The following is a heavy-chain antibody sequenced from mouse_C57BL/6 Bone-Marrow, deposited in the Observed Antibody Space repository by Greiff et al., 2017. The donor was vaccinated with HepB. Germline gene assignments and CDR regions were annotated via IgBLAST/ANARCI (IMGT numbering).Heavy chain of an antibody. V-gene: IGHV5-6*01. CDR1: GFTFSSYG. CDR2: ISSGGSYT. Sequence: EVHLVESGGDLVKPGGSLKLSCAASGFTFSSYGMSWVRQTPDKRLEWVATISSGGSYTYYPDSVKGRFTISRDNAKNTLYLQMSSLKSEDTAMYYCASPKAFAYWGQGTLVTVSA. J-gene: IGHJ3*01. CDR3: ASPKAFAY.